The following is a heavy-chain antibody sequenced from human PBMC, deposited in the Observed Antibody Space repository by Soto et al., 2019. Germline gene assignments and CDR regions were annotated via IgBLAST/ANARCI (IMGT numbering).Heavy chain of an antibody. CDR2: ITPIFGTA. V-gene: IGHV1-69*13. CDR3: ARDGGSSGWNLDY. CDR1: GGTFSSYA. Sequence: GASVKVSCKASGGTFSSYAISWVRQAPGQGLEWMGGITPIFGTANYAQKFQGRVTITADESTSTAYMELSSLRSEDTAVYYCARDGGSSGWNLDYWGQGTLVTV. D-gene: IGHD6-19*01. J-gene: IGHJ4*02.